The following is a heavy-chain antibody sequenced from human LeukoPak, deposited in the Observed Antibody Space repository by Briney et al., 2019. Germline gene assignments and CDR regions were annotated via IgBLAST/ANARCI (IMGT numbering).Heavy chain of an antibody. Sequence: GGSLRLSCAASGFTFSSYGMHWVRQAPGKGLEWVAVIWYDGSNKYYADSVKGRFTISRDNSKNTLYLQMNSLRAEDTAVYYCARDYSNYVYFDLWGRGTLVTVSS. CDR3: ARDYSNYVYFDL. J-gene: IGHJ2*01. CDR1: GFTFSSYG. CDR2: IWYDGSNK. D-gene: IGHD4-11*01. V-gene: IGHV3-33*08.